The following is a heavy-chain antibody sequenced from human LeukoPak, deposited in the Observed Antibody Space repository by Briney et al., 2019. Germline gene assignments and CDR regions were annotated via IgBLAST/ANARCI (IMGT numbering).Heavy chain of an antibody. D-gene: IGHD3-22*01. CDR3: AREYDTSAFDI. CDR1: GSTFSSYS. J-gene: IGHJ3*02. CDR2: ISSSSSTI. V-gene: IGHV3-48*01. Sequence: GGSLRLSCAASGSTFSSYSMNWVRQAPGKGLEWVSYISSSSSTIYYADSVKGRFTISRDNAKNSLYLQMNSLRAEDTAVYYCAREYDTSAFDIWGQGTMVTVSS.